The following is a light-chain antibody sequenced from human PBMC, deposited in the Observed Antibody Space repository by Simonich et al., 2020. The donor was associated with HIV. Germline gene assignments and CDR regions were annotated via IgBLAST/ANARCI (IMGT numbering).Light chain of an antibody. Sequence: DIQMTQSPSAMSASVGDRVTITCWASQGISNYLAWFQQKPGKVPKRLIYSAARLKSGGPSRFSGSRSGTDFTFTISSLQPEDVATYYCQQYDNLPSITFGQGTRLEFK. CDR3: QQYDNLPSIT. J-gene: IGKJ5*01. CDR2: SAA. CDR1: QGISNY. V-gene: IGKV1-17*03.